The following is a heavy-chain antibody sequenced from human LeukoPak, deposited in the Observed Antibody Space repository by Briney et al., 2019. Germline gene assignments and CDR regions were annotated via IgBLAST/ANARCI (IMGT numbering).Heavy chain of an antibody. CDR1: GYTFTGYY. D-gene: IGHD2-15*01. Sequence: GASVKVSCKTSGYTFTGYYMHWVRQAPGQGLEWMGWINPNSGGTNYAQKFQGRVTMTRDTSISTAYMELSRLRSDDTAVYYCARALGGGSTGWFDPWGQGTLVTVSS. CDR2: INPNSGGT. V-gene: IGHV1-2*02. J-gene: IGHJ5*02. CDR3: ARALGGGSTGWFDP.